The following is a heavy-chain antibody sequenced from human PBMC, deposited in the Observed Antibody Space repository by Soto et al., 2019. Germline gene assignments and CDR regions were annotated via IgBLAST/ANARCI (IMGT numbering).Heavy chain of an antibody. J-gene: IGHJ4*02. Sequence: PSETLSLTCGVSGGSISSGGYSWTWIRQPPGKGLEWIGYIYHGGSTYYSPSLKSRVTISLDRSKNQFSLELRSVTAADTAVYYCARGGAGSGYYIFDSWGQGTLVTVSS. CDR2: IYHGGST. CDR1: GGSISSGGYS. V-gene: IGHV4-30-2*01. D-gene: IGHD3-22*01. CDR3: ARGGAGSGYYIFDS.